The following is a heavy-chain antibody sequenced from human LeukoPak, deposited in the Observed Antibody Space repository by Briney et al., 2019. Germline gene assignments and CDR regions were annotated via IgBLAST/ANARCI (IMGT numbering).Heavy chain of an antibody. CDR2: ITSTSSYI. J-gene: IGHJ6*03. Sequence: GGSLRLSCAASGFTFRNYNMNWVRQAPGKGLEWISSITSTSSYIYYADSVRGRFTISRDNAKNSLYLQMHSLRAEDTALYFCARDPYSGSYGNYYYYYMDVWGKGTTVTISS. CDR3: ARDPYSGSYGNYYYYYMDV. D-gene: IGHD1-26*01. V-gene: IGHV3-21*01. CDR1: GFTFRNYN.